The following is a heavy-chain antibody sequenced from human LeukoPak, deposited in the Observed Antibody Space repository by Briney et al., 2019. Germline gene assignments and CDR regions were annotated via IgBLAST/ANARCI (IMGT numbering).Heavy chain of an antibody. J-gene: IGHJ4*02. CDR3: ARDSGYSSGWYINRPHWFDY. Sequence: ASVKVSCKASGYTFTGYYMHWVRQAPGQGLEWMGWINPNSGGTNYAQKFQGRATMTRDTSISTAYMELSRLRSDDTAVYYCARDSGYSSGWYINRPHWFDYWGQGTLVTVSS. V-gene: IGHV1-2*02. CDR1: GYTFTGYY. D-gene: IGHD6-19*01. CDR2: INPNSGGT.